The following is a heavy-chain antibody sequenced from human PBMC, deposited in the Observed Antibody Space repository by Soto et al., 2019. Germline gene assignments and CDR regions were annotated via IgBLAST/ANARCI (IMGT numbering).Heavy chain of an antibody. CDR2: IYPGDSDT. CDR1: GYSFTSYW. J-gene: IGHJ6*02. Sequence: PGESLKISCKGSGYSFTSYWIGWVRQMPGKGLEWMGIIYPGDSDTRYRPSFQGQVTISADKSISTAYLQWSSLKASDTAMYYCARNTKTTGYFDWLSPYYYGMDVWGQGTTVTVSS. CDR3: ARNTKTTGYFDWLSPYYYGMDV. D-gene: IGHD3-9*01. V-gene: IGHV5-51*01.